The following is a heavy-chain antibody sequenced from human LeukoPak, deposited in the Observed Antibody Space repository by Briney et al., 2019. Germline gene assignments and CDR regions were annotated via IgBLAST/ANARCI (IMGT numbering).Heavy chain of an antibody. D-gene: IGHD3-9*01. CDR2: ISAYNGNT. CDR3: ARETGSYKGNYFDY. V-gene: IGHV1-18*04. J-gene: IGHJ4*02. CDR1: GYTFTNYG. Sequence: ASVKVSCKASGYTFTNYGISWVRQAPGQGLEWMEWISAYNGNTNYAQKLQGRVTMTTDTSTSTAYMEVRSLRSDDTAVYYCARETGSYKGNYFDYWGQGTLVTVSS.